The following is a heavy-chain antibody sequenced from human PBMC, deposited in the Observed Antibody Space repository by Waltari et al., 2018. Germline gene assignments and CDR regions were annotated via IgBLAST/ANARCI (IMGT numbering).Heavy chain of an antibody. CDR1: GFTFSWYW. Sequence: EVQLVESGGGLVQPGGSLRLYCAASGFTFSWYWMHWVSQAPGKGQVWVSRMKSDVRSRNYADSVQVRFTISRDNAKNTLYLQMNSLRVEDTAIYYCASAVRHGTDAFDIWCQGTMVTVST. V-gene: IGHV3-74*01. CDR3: ASAVRHGTDAFDI. CDR2: MKSDVRSR. J-gene: IGHJ3*02.